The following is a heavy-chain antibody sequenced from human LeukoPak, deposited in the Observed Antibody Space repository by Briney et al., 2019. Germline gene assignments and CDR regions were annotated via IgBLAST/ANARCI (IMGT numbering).Heavy chain of an antibody. D-gene: IGHD1-26*01. CDR2: IYTSGST. CDR3: ARHKASEWELPLDY. V-gene: IGHV4-4*09. J-gene: IGHJ4*02. Sequence: SETLSLTCTVSGGSISSYYWSWFRQPPGKGLEWIGYIYTSGSTNYNPSLKSRVTISVDTSKNQFSLKLSSVTAADTAVYYCARHKASEWELPLDYWGQGTLVTVSS. CDR1: GGSISSYY.